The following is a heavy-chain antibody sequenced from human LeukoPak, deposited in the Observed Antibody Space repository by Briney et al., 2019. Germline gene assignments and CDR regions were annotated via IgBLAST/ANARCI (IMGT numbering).Heavy chain of an antibody. Sequence: PSETLSLTCTVSGGSISSSSYYWGWIRQPPGKGLEWIGEIYHSGSASYNPSLKSRVTISVDKSKNQFSLKLNSVTAADTAVYYCARNAYYCMDVWGKGTTVTVSS. V-gene: IGHV4-39*07. CDR3: ARNAYYCMDV. J-gene: IGHJ6*03. CDR1: GGSISSSSYY. CDR2: IYHSGSA.